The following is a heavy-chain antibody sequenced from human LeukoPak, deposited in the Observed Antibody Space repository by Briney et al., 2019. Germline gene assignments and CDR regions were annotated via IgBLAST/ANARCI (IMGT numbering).Heavy chain of an antibody. V-gene: IGHV3-74*01. CDR1: GFTFSSHW. D-gene: IGHD5-12*01. CDR2: INTDGSTT. J-gene: IGHJ4*02. Sequence: GGSLRLSCAASGFTFSSHWMHWVRQAPGKGLVWVSRINTDGSTTNYADYVKGRFTISRDNARNSVYLEMTSLRVEDTAFYHCVRHFNSVATMQIDYWGQGILVSVSS. CDR3: VRHFNSVATMQIDY.